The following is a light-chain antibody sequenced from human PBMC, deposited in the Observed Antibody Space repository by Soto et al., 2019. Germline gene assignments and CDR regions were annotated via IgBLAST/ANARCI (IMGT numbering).Light chain of an antibody. Sequence: DIQMTQPPSSFSASVGDRVTITCRASQSISGWLAWYQQKAGKAPKLLIYETSRLESGVPSRFSGSGGETEFTLTISSLQSEDFAVYYCQQYNSWPSTFGQGTKVDIK. CDR3: QQYNSWPST. CDR2: ETS. J-gene: IGKJ1*01. V-gene: IGKV1-5*01. CDR1: QSISGW.